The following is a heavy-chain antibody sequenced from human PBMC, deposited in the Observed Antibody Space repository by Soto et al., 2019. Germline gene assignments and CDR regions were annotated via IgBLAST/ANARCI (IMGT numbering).Heavy chain of an antibody. D-gene: IGHD6-19*01. CDR2: ISAYNGNT. V-gene: IGHV1-18*01. CDR1: GYTFTSYG. J-gene: IGHJ4*02. Sequence: ASVKVSCKASGYTFTSYGISWVRQAPGQGLEWMGWISAYNGNTNYAQKLQGRVTMTTDTSTSTAYMELRSLRSDDTAVYYCARDFVAVAVPDPFHYWGQGTLVTVSS. CDR3: ARDFVAVAVPDPFHY.